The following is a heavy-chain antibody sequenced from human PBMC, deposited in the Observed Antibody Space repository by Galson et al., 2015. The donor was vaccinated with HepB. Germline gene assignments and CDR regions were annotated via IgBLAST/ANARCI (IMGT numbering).Heavy chain of an antibody. CDR2: IYPGDSDT. D-gene: IGHD3-22*01. CDR1: GYSFTSYW. Sequence: QSGAEVKKPGESLKISCKGSGYSFTSYWIGWVRQMPGKGLEWMGIIYPGDSDTRYSPSFQGQVTISADKSISTAYLQWSSLKASDTAMYYCARAYYYDSSGYHLDYWGQGTLVTVSS. CDR3: ARAYYYDSSGYHLDY. V-gene: IGHV5-51*01. J-gene: IGHJ4*02.